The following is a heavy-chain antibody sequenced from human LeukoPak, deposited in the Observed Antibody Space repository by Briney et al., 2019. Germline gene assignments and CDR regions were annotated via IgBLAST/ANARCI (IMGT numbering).Heavy chain of an antibody. V-gene: IGHV1-18*01. Sequence: ASVKVSCKASGYSFNNYGFSWVRQAPGQGLEWMGWISAYNGNTDYTQNLQGRVTMTTDTSTNTAYMDLRSLRSDDTAVYYCARAPTVDLGYSGYDYYFDYWGQGTLVTVSS. CDR2: ISAYNGNT. CDR3: ARAPTVDLGYSGYDYYFDY. CDR1: GYSFNNYG. J-gene: IGHJ4*02. D-gene: IGHD5-12*01.